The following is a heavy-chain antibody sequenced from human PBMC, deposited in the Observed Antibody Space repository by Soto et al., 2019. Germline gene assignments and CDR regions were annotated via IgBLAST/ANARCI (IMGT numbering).Heavy chain of an antibody. Sequence: SETLSLTCTVSGGSISSGGYYWSWIRQPPGKGLEWIGEINHSGSTNYNPSLKSRVTISVDTSKNQFSLKLSSVTAADTAVYYCARVSGIYYYGMDVWGQGTTVTVSS. CDR2: INHSGST. J-gene: IGHJ6*02. D-gene: IGHD3-10*01. CDR1: GGSISSGGYY. CDR3: ARVSGIYYYGMDV. V-gene: IGHV4-39*07.